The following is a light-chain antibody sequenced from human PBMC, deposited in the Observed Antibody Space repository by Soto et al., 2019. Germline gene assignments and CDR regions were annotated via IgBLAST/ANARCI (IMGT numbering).Light chain of an antibody. V-gene: IGKV1-16*01. CDR2: AAT. CDR3: QQYQRYPTS. Sequence: DIHMTQSPSSLSASVGDRVTITCRASHPININLVWFQQKPGKAPKSLIYAATNLQSGVTSRFSGSGGGTDFSLTIRSLQPEDVATYYCQQYQRYPTSFGGGTKFEIK. J-gene: IGKJ4*01. CDR1: HPININ.